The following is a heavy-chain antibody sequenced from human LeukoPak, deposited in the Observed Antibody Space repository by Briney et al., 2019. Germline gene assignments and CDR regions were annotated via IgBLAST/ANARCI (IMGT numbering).Heavy chain of an antibody. CDR3: ARDLDAAVAGFDY. D-gene: IGHD6-19*01. CDR2: ISSSSSYI. V-gene: IGHV3-21*01. Sequence: PGGSLRLSCAASEFTVSSYSMNWVRHAPGKRPEWVSSISSSSSYIYYADSVKGRFTISRDNAKNSLYLQMNSLRAEDTAVYYCARDLDAAVAGFDYWGQGTLVTVSS. J-gene: IGHJ4*02. CDR1: EFTVSSYS.